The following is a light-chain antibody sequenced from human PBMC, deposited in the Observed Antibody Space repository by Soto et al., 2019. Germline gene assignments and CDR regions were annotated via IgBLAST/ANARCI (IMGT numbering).Light chain of an antibody. CDR1: QSISSW. Sequence: DMQMPPSPSTLSASVGDRVTLTCRASQSISSWLAWYQQKPGKAPKLLIYDASSLESGVPSRFSGSGSGTEFTLTISSLQPEDFATYYCQQYYSYSRTFGQGTKVDI. CDR2: DAS. CDR3: QQYYSYSRT. J-gene: IGKJ1*01. V-gene: IGKV1-5*01.